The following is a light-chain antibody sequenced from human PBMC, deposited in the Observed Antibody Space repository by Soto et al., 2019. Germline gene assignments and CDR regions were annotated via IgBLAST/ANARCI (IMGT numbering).Light chain of an antibody. Sequence: DIQMTQSPSSLSASVGDRVTITCRASQSITSYLNWYQQKLGKAPKLLIYVASSLQSGVPSRLSGSGSGTDFTLTISSLQPEDFATYHCQQLNSYPLTFGGGTKVDI. CDR3: QQLNSYPLT. V-gene: IGKV1-39*01. CDR1: QSITSY. CDR2: VAS. J-gene: IGKJ4*01.